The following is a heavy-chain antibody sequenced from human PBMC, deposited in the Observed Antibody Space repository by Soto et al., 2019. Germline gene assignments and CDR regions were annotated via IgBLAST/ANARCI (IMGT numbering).Heavy chain of an antibody. D-gene: IGHD3-9*01. CDR2: INSDGSST. J-gene: IGHJ4*02. V-gene: IGHV3-74*01. CDR3: ARDSNLLRYFDWSPFDY. Sequence: QPVGSLRLSCAASGFTFSSYWMHWVRQAPGKGLVWVSRINSDGSSTSYADSVKGRFTISRDNAKNTLYLQMNSLRAEDTAVYYCARDSNLLRYFDWSPFDYWGQGTLVTVSS. CDR1: GFTFSSYW.